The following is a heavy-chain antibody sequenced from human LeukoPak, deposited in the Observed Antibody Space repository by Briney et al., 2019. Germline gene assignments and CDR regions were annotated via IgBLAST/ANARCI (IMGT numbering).Heavy chain of an antibody. Sequence: GSLRLSCAASGFTFSSYSMNWVRQAPGKGLEWVSYISSSSSTIYYADSVKGRFTISRDNAKNSLYLQMNSLRAEDTAVYYCARDVSGLHSNFDAFDIWGQGTMVTVSS. D-gene: IGHD5-24*01. CDR1: GFTFSSYS. V-gene: IGHV3-48*01. CDR2: ISSSSSTI. CDR3: ARDVSGLHSNFDAFDI. J-gene: IGHJ3*02.